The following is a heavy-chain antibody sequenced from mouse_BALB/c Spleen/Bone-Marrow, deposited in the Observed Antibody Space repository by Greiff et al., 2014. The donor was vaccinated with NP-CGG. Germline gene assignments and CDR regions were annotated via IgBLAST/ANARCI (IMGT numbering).Heavy chain of an antibody. V-gene: IGHV7-3*02. Sequence: EVQGVESGGGLVQPGGSLRLSCATSGFTFTDYYMSWVRQPPGKALEWLGFIRNKANGYTTEYSASVKGRFTISTINSQSILNLQKNHLRGEDSDDYYCERDRRGGLAWFAYWGQGTLVTVSA. CDR3: ERDRRGGLAWFAY. CDR1: GFTFTDYY. CDR2: IRNKANGYTT. J-gene: IGHJ3*01.